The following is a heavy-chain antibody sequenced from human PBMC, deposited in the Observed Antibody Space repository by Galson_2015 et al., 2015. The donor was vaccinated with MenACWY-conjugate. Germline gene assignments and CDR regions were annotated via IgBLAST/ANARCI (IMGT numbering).Heavy chain of an antibody. CDR3: AKDMASIVGATTADDYYYYGMDV. CDR2: ISWNSGSI. CDR1: GFTFVDYA. J-gene: IGHJ6*02. V-gene: IGHV3-9*01. Sequence: SLRLSCAASGFTFVDYAMHWVRQAPGKGLEWVSGISWNSGSIGYADSVKGRFTISRDNAKNSLYLQMNSLRAEDTALYYCAKDMASIVGATTADDYYYYGMDVWGQGTTVTVSS. D-gene: IGHD1-26*01.